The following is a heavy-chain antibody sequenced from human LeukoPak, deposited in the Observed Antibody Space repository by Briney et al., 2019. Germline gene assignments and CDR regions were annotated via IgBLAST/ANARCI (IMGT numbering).Heavy chain of an antibody. Sequence: QSGGPLTLSCAASGFTFRDAAMTWVRQAPGKGLEWVSLISSSGANAYYADSVKGRFTISRDNSKNTLYLQMNNLRGEDTAEYYCAKDMELASWGQGTLVTVSS. CDR2: ISSSGANA. D-gene: IGHD1-26*01. J-gene: IGHJ5*02. CDR1: GFTFRDAA. V-gene: IGHV3-23*01. CDR3: AKDMELAS.